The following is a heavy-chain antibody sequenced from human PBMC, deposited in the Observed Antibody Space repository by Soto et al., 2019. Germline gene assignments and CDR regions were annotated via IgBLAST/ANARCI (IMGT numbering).Heavy chain of an antibody. J-gene: IGHJ4*02. V-gene: IGHV4-34*01. CDR1: GGSFSGYY. Sequence: SETLSLTCAVYGGSFSGYYWSWIRQPPGKGLEWIGEINHSGSTNYNPSLKSRVTISVDTSKNQFSLKLSSVTAADTAVYYCARGQYGTTRWGQGTLVTVSS. CDR2: INHSGST. D-gene: IGHD1-1*01. CDR3: ARGQYGTTR.